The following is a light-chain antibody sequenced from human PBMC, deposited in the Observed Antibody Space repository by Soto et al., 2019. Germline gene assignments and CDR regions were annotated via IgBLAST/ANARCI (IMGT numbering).Light chain of an antibody. CDR1: QCVSSSY. V-gene: IGKV3-20*01. CDR2: GAS. J-gene: IGKJ5*01. Sequence: EIVLTQAPGTLSLSPGERATLSCRTSQCVSSSYLAWYQQKPGQAPRLLIYGASSRATGIPDRFSGSGSGTDFTLTISRLEPVDFAVYYCQQYGSSSPITFGQGTRLEIK. CDR3: QQYGSSSPIT.